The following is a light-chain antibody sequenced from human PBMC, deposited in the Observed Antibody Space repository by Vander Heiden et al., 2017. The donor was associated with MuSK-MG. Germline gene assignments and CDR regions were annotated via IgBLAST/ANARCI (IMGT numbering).Light chain of an antibody. J-gene: IGKJ3*01. V-gene: IGKV3-20*01. CDR1: QSVSSSS. Sequence: EIVLTQSPGTLSLSPGERATLSCRASQSVSSSSLAWYQQKPGQAPRLLIYGASSRATGIPNRFSGSGSGTDFTLTISRLEPEDFAVYYCQQYGSSPRLFTFGHGTKVDIK. CDR2: GAS. CDR3: QQYGSSPRLFT.